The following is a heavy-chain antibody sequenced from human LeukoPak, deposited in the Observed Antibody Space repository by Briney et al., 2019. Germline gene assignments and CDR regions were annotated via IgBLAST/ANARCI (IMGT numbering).Heavy chain of an antibody. CDR3: ARHEVSVGAFDI. Sequence: PSETLSLTCGVSGYSISSGYYWGWIRQPPGKGLEWIGSIYHSGSTDYNPSLKSRVTISVDTSKNQFSLKLSSVTAADTAVYYCARHEVSVGAFDIWGQGTMVTVSS. CDR1: GYSISSGYY. D-gene: IGHD1-26*01. CDR2: IYHSGST. J-gene: IGHJ3*02. V-gene: IGHV4-38-2*01.